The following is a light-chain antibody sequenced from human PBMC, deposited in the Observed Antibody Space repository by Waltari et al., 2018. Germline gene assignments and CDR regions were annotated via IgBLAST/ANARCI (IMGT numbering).Light chain of an antibody. CDR2: MRE. Sequence: QSVLTQPPSASGTPGQGVTISCSGGASNIGNNVVNWYQQVPGKAPKLLIFMRERRPAGVPERFPGSKSGTLASLAISGLQAEDEADYYCAAWDDSLNGRWVFGGGTKVTVL. V-gene: IGLV1-44*01. CDR3: AAWDDSLNGRWV. J-gene: IGLJ3*02. CDR1: ASNIGNNV.